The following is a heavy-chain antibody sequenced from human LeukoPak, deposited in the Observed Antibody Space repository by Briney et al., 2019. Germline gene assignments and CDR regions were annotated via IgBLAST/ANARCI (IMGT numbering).Heavy chain of an antibody. D-gene: IGHD1-26*01. CDR3: ARAPSGSYYSAYFQH. Sequence: ASVKVSCKASGYTFISYYMHWVRQAPGQGLEWMGIINPSGGSTSYAQKFQGRDTMTRDTSTSTVYMELSSLRSEDTAVYYCARAPSGSYYSAYFQHWGQGTLVTVSS. CDR2: INPSGGST. V-gene: IGHV1-46*01. CDR1: GYTFISYY. J-gene: IGHJ1*01.